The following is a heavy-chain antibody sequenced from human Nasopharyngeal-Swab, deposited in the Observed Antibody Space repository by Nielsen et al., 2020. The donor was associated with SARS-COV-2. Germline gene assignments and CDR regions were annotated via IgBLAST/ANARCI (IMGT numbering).Heavy chain of an antibody. CDR1: GFTFSSYS. V-gene: IGHV3-21*01. CDR2: ISSSSSYI. CDR3: AREGYYYDIQDRYDY. J-gene: IGHJ4*02. D-gene: IGHD3-22*01. Sequence: GESLKISCAASGFTFSSYSMNWVRQAPGKGLEWVSSISSSSSYIYYADSVKGRFTISRDNAKNSLYLQMNSLRAEDTAVYYCAREGYYYDIQDRYDYWGQGTLVTVSS.